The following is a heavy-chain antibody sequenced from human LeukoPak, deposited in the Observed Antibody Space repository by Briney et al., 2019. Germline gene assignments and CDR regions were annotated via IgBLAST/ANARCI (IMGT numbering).Heavy chain of an antibody. V-gene: IGHV1-2*02. D-gene: IGHD6-13*01. CDR2: INPNSGGT. CDR1: GYTFTGYY. J-gene: IGHJ4*02. CDR3: AKDSAPSSSWDIIDY. Sequence: ASVKVSCKASGYTFTGYYMHWVRQAPGQGLEWMGWINPNSGGTNYAQKFQGRVTMTRDTSISTAYMELSRLRSDDTAVYYCAKDSAPSSSWDIIDYWGQGILVTVSS.